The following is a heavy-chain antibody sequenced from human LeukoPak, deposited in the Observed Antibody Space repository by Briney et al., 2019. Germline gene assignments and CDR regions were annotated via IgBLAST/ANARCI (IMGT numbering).Heavy chain of an antibody. CDR1: GFTFSSYW. D-gene: IGHD3-10*01. J-gene: IGHJ4*02. Sequence: PGGSLRLSCAASGFTFSSYWMTWVRQAPGKGLEWVANINQDGSAKYYVDSVKGRFTISRDNAKNSLYLQMNSLRAEDTAVYYCARGTMVRGVRPFDYWGQGTLVTVSS. CDR3: ARGTMVRGVRPFDY. V-gene: IGHV3-7*02. CDR2: INQDGSAK.